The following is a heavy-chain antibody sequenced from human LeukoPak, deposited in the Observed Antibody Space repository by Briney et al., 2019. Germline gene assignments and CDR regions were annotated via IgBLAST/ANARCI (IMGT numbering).Heavy chain of an antibody. V-gene: IGHV4-61*01. J-gene: IGHJ3*02. D-gene: IGHD1-26*01. CDR3: ARDVPLVRPSPDAFDI. Sequence: PSETLSLTCTVSGGSVSSGTYYWSWIRQPPGKGLEWIGYISYSGSTNYNPSLKSRVTISVDTSKNQFSLKLNSVTAADTAVYYCARDVPLVRPSPDAFDIWGQGTMVTVSS. CDR2: ISYSGST. CDR1: GGSVSSGTYY.